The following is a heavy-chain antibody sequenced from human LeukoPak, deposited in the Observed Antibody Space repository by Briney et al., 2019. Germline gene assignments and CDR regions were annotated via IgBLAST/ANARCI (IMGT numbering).Heavy chain of an antibody. J-gene: IGHJ5*02. CDR2: IYYSGST. CDR1: GGSISSGSYY. D-gene: IGHD4-17*01. CDR3: ARFLRSGNWFDP. Sequence: SETLSLTCTVSGGSISSGSYYWGWIRQPPGKGLEWIGSIYYSGSTYYNPSLKSRVTISVDTSKNQFSLKLSSVTAADTAVYYCARFLRSGNWFDPWGQGTLVTVSS. V-gene: IGHV4-39*07.